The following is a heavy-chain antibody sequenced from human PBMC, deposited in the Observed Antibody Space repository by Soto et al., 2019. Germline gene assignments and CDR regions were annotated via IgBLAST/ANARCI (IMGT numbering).Heavy chain of an antibody. J-gene: IGHJ4*02. CDR2: INTDGSIT. CDR1: GLIFSNYK. V-gene: IGHV3-74*01. CDR3: ARDTNGLHY. Sequence: EVQLVESEGGLVQPGGSLRLSCAASGLIFSNYKMHWVRQPPGKGLVWVSRINTDGSITDYADSVKGRFTVSRDNAKNTMYLQMNSLRAEDTAVYYCARDTNGLHYWGQGTLVTVSS. D-gene: IGHD2-8*01.